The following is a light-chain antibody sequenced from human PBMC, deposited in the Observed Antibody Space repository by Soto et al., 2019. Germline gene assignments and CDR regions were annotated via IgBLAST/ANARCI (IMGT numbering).Light chain of an antibody. CDR3: QQYSISRT. V-gene: IGKV3-20*01. CDR2: GGS. CDR1: QSVSSNH. Sequence: DIVFTESPCTLPLSPGERAALYCRASQSVSSNHLAWYQQKPGQAPRLLIYGGSSRATGIPVRFSGSGSETDFTLTITRLEPEDFAMYYCQQYSISRTFGQGTKVDI. J-gene: IGKJ1*01.